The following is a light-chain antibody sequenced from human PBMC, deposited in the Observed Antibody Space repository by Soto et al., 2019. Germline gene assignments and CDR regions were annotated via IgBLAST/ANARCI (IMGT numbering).Light chain of an antibody. CDR2: SST. CDR1: PSNIGTNT. V-gene: IGLV1-44*01. CDR3: AAWDDRLNGFYV. J-gene: IGLJ1*01. Sequence: QSVLTQPPSASGTPGQTVTISCSGSPSNIGTNTVNWYLHVPGTAPKLLIYSSTKSPSGVPDRFSGSKSGSSASLAISGLQSEDEGDYYCAAWDDRLNGFYVFGTGTKLTVL.